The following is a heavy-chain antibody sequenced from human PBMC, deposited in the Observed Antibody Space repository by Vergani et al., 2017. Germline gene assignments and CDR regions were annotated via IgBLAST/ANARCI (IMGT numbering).Heavy chain of an antibody. Sequence: EVHLLESGGGLVQSGGSLRLSCAASGFTFSNSAVSWVRQAPGRGLACVSSISGPGLSTYYADSVKGRLSISRDNSKNTVLLQMHSLTAEDTAIYYCVKEKIDLGSYFFDSWGHGILVTVSS. CDR2: ISGPGLST. J-gene: IGHJ4*01. CDR3: VKEKIDLGSYFFDS. V-gene: IGHV3-23*01. CDR1: GFTFSNSA. D-gene: IGHD2/OR15-2a*01.